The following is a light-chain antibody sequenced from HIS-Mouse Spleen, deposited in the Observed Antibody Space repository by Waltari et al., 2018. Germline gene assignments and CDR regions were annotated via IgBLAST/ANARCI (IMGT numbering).Light chain of an antibody. V-gene: IGLV2-14*03. CDR1: SSDVGGSNY. Sequence: QSALTQPASVSGSPGQSITISCTGTSSDVGGSNYFSCYQQHPGKAPKLMIYDVSNRPSGVSNRFSGSKSGNTASLTISGLQAEDEADYYCSSYTSSSTYVFGTGTKVTVL. CDR2: DVS. J-gene: IGLJ1*01. CDR3: SSYTSSSTYV.